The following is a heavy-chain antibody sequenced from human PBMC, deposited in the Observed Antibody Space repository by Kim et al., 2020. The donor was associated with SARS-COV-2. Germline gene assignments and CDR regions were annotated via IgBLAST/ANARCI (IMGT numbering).Heavy chain of an antibody. V-gene: IGHV3-30*18. CDR2: ISYDGSKK. D-gene: IGHD4-17*01. CDR3: AKAKPDHDYGDLTDYYYYYGMAV. Sequence: GGSLRLSCAASGFTFRTYGMHWVRQAPGKGLEWVAVISYDGSKKYYTDSLRGRFTISRDNSKNTLYLQMNSLRPEDTAVYYCAKAKPDHDYGDLTDYYYYYGMAVWGQGTTVTVSS. CDR1: GFTFRTYG. J-gene: IGHJ6*02.